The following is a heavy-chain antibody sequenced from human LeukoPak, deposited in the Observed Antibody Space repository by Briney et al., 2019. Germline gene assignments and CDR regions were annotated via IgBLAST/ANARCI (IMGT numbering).Heavy chain of an antibody. J-gene: IGHJ6*03. V-gene: IGHV1-18*01. Sequence: ASVKVSCKASGYTFTSYGISWVRQAPGQGLEWMGWISAYNGNTNYAQKLQGRVTMTTDTSTSTAYMELRSLRSDDTAVYYCARGRAVVRGVITPRYYYYYMDVWGKGTTVTVSS. CDR3: ARGRAVVRGVITPRYYYYYMDV. D-gene: IGHD3-10*01. CDR2: ISAYNGNT. CDR1: GYTFTSYG.